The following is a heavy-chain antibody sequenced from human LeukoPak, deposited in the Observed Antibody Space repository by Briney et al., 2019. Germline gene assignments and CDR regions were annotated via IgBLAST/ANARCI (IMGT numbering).Heavy chain of an antibody. CDR2: IYPDDSDT. CDR3: ARHPSDSRYCSGGTCYAPLFDY. CDR1: GYSFSSNW. Sequence: GESLKISCKGSGYSFSSNWIGWVRQMPGKGLEWMGIIYPDDSDTRYSPSFQGQVTISADKSISTAYLQWSSLKASDTAMYYCARHPSDSRYCSGGTCYAPLFDYWGQGTLVTVSS. J-gene: IGHJ4*02. V-gene: IGHV5-51*01. D-gene: IGHD2-15*01.